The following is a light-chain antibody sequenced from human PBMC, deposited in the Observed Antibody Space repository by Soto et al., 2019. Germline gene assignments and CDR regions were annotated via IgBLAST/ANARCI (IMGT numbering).Light chain of an antibody. J-gene: IGLJ7*01. Sequence: QAVVTQPPSASGTPGQRVSISCSGSSSNIGSNYVYWYQQLPGTAPKLLIYRNNQRPSGVPDRFSGSKSGTSGSLAISGLRSEDEADYYCAAWDDSLSGAVFGGGTQLTVL. CDR2: RNN. CDR3: AAWDDSLSGAV. CDR1: SSNIGSNY. V-gene: IGLV1-47*01.